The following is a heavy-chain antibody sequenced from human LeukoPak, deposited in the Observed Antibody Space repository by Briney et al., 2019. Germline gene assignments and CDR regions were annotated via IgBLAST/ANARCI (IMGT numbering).Heavy chain of an antibody. Sequence: ASVKVSCKASGYTFTSYYMHWVRQAPGQGLEYMGIINPSSGSTNYVQKFQGRVTMTRDTSTGTVYMELSSLRSEDTAVYYCARAYSGSALSQHWGQGTLVTVSS. CDR1: GYTFTSYY. V-gene: IGHV1-46*01. CDR2: INPSSGST. J-gene: IGHJ1*01. D-gene: IGHD1-26*01. CDR3: ARAYSGSALSQH.